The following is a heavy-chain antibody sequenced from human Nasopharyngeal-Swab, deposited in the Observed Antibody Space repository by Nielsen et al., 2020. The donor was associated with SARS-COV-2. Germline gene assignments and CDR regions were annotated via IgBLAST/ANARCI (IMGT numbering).Heavy chain of an antibody. CDR1: GFTVSSNY. Sequence: GESLKISCAASGFTVSSNYMSWVRQAPGKGLEWVSVIYSGGSTYYADSVEGRFTISRDNSKKTLLLQMNNLRVEDTALYYCAKRRGYRSYDAYDIWGQGTMVTVSS. V-gene: IGHV3-53*01. CDR2: IYSGGST. CDR3: AKRRGYRSYDAYDI. D-gene: IGHD1-1*01. J-gene: IGHJ3*02.